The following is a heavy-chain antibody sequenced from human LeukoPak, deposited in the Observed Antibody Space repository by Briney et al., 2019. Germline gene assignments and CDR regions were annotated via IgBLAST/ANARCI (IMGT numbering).Heavy chain of an antibody. CDR1: GFTFSSYA. D-gene: IGHD3-22*01. CDR2: ISGSGGST. Sequence: AGGSRRLSCAASGFTFSSYAMSWVRQAPGKGLEWVSAISGSGGSTYYADSVKGRFTISRDNSKNTLYLQMNSLRAEDTAVYYCAKDRDSSGYYFGYWFDPWGQGTLVTVSS. V-gene: IGHV3-23*01. J-gene: IGHJ5*02. CDR3: AKDRDSSGYYFGYWFDP.